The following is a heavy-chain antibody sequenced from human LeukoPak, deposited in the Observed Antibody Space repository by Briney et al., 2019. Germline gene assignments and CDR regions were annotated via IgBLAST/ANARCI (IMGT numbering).Heavy chain of an antibody. CDR2: IGTAGDT. CDR1: GFSFSSYD. Sequence: GGSLRLSCAASGFSFSSYDMHWVRQATGKGLEWVSAIGTAGDTYYPGSVKGRFTISRENAKNSLYLQMNSLRAGDTAVYYCARALHYYDSSGPFDYWGQGTPVTVSS. D-gene: IGHD3-22*01. V-gene: IGHV3-13*01. CDR3: ARALHYYDSSGPFDY. J-gene: IGHJ4*02.